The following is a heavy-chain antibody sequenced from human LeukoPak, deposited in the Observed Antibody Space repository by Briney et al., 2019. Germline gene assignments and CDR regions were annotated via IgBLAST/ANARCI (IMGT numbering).Heavy chain of an antibody. D-gene: IGHD3-22*01. Sequence: GGSLRLSCAASGFSFSTYGMHWVRQAPGKGLEWVAFIRFDGSNYYYGDSVKGRFTISRDNSKNTLYLQMNSLRAEDTAVYYCARMYYYDSSGYPAYFDYWGQGTLVTVSS. CDR3: ARMYYYDSSGYPAYFDY. V-gene: IGHV3-30*02. CDR1: GFSFSTYG. CDR2: IRFDGSNY. J-gene: IGHJ4*02.